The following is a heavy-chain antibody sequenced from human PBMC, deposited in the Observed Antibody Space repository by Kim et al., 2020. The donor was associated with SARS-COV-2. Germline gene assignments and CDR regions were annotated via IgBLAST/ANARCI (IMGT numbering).Heavy chain of an antibody. Sequence: PTYAKGVTGRFVFSLDTSVSTAYLQISSLKAEDTAVYYCARGNSGGMDVWGQGTTVTVSS. J-gene: IGHJ6*02. CDR3: ARGNSGGMDV. CDR2: P. V-gene: IGHV7-4-1*02. D-gene: IGHD6-13*01.